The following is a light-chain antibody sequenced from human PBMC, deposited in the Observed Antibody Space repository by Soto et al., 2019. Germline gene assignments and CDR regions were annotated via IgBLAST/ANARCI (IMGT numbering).Light chain of an antibody. J-gene: IGKJ1*01. CDR2: WAS. Sequence: DIVMTQSPDSLAVSLGERATINCKSSQSVLHSSNNKNYLAWYQQKPGQSPKLLIYWASTRESGVPDRCSGSGSGTDFTLTISSLQAEDVAIYYCQQYYRPWTFGQGTKVDIK. CDR3: QQYYRPWT. V-gene: IGKV4-1*01. CDR1: QSVLHSSNNKNY.